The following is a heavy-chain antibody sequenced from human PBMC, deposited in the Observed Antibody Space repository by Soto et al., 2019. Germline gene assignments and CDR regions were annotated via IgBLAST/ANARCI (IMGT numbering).Heavy chain of an antibody. J-gene: IGHJ4*02. CDR3: ASPPSSSPQRIAPYYFDY. D-gene: IGHD6-13*01. Sequence: GGSLRLSCAASGFTFSSYAMHWVRQAPGKGLEWVAVISYDGSNKYYADSVKGRFTISRDNSKNTLYLQMNSLRAEDTAVYYCASPPSSSPQRIAPYYFDYWGQGTLVTVSS. CDR1: GFTFSSYA. V-gene: IGHV3-30-3*01. CDR2: ISYDGSNK.